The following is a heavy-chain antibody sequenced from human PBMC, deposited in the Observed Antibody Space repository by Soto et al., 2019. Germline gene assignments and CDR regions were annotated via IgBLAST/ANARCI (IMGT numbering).Heavy chain of an antibody. Sequence: QVQLVQSGAEVKKPGASVKVSCKACGYTFTSYDLNWVRQAPGQGLEWMGWMNPNSGNTGYAQKFQGRVTMTRNTSIITAYMELSSLRSEDTAVYYCARGKGPHWNYLFFYYDGRDVWGQGTTVTVSS. CDR1: GYTFTSYD. D-gene: IGHD1-7*01. CDR3: ARGKGPHWNYLFFYYDGRDV. J-gene: IGHJ6*02. V-gene: IGHV1-8*01. CDR2: MNPNSGNT.